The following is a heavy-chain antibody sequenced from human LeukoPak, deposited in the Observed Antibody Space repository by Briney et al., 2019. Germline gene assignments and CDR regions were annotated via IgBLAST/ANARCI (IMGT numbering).Heavy chain of an antibody. CDR2: IYTSGST. CDR3: ARDPQLTIFGGRDAFDI. D-gene: IGHD3-3*01. Sequence: SETLSLTCTLSGVSLSIYYRSCIRQPAGQGLEWIGRIYTSGSTNYNPSLKSRVTMSVDTSKNQFSLKLSSVTAADTAVYYCARDPQLTIFGGRDAFDIWGQGTMVTVSS. CDR1: GVSLSIYY. V-gene: IGHV4-4*07. J-gene: IGHJ3*02.